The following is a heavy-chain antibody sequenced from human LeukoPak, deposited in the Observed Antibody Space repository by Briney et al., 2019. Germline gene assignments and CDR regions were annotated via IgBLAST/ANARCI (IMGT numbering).Heavy chain of an antibody. CDR3: ARQPGAGWFDP. J-gene: IGHJ5*02. V-gene: IGHV5-51*01. D-gene: IGHD3-10*01. CDR2: INPGDSDT. Sequence: GESLKISCEASGYSFTSSWIGWARQMPGKGLELMAIINPGDSDTRYSPSFQGQVTISADKSISTVYLQWGSLKASDTAMYYCARQPGAGWFDPWGQGTLVTVSS. CDR1: GYSFTSSW.